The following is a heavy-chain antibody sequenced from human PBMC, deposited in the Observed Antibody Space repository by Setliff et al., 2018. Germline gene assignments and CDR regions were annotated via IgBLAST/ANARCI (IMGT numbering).Heavy chain of an antibody. CDR2: ISGDGNTV. CDR3: ARDGVFYAMDF. CDR1: GESFSNNY. D-gene: IGHD3-10*01. V-gene: IGHV3-11*04. J-gene: IGHJ6*02. Sequence: LSLTCSVYGESFSNNYWSWIRQPPGKGLEWLSKISGDGNTVYYADSVRGRFTISRDNAKNSLYLQMNSLRAEDSAVYYCARDGVFYAMDFWGQGTTVTVSS.